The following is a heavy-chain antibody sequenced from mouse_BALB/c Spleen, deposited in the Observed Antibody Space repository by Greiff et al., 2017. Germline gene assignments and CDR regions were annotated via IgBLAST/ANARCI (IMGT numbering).Heavy chain of an antibody. V-gene: IGHV1-9*01. CDR3: ARVGDYYGSSPFAY. CDR2: ILPGSGST. Sequence: VQLQQSGAELMKPGASVKISCKATGYTFSSYWIEWVKQRPGHGLEWIGEILPGSGSTNYNEKFKGKATFTADTSSNTAYMQLSSLTSEDSAVYYCARVGDYYGSSPFAYWGQGTLVTVSA. D-gene: IGHD1-1*01. CDR1: GYTFSSYW. J-gene: IGHJ3*01.